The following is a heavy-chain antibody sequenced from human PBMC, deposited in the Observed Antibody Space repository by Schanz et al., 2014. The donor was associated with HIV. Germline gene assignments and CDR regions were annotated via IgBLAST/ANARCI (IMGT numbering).Heavy chain of an antibody. D-gene: IGHD6-13*01. V-gene: IGHV1-2*02. CDR1: GYTFSHYG. CDR3: ASRIAEGY. CDR2: INPNSGGT. Sequence: QVQLVQSGAEVKKPGASVKVSCKASGYTFSHYGITWVRQAPGQGPEWMGWINPNSGGTNSAQKFQGRVTMSMDTSISTAYMELSRLRSDDTAVYYCASRIAEGYWGQGTLVTVSS. J-gene: IGHJ4*02.